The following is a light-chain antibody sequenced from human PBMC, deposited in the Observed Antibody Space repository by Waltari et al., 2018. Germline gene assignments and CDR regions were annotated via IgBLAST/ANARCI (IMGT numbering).Light chain of an antibody. Sequence: EIQMNQSLSSLSASVGDRVTIPCLASHNGDSYVTWYQQKPGKAPQLLIFAASRLQSGVPSRFSGSGSGTEFTLNISSLQPEDTATYYCKQSHRTPLIFGGGTKVEIK. CDR1: HNGDSY. CDR2: AAS. CDR3: KQSHRTPLI. V-gene: IGKV1-39*01. J-gene: IGKJ4*01.